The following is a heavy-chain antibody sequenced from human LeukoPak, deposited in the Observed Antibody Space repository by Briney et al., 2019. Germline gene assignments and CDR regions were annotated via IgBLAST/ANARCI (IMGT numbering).Heavy chain of an antibody. J-gene: IGHJ4*02. Sequence: PGRSLRLSCAASGFTFSSYGMHWVRQAPGKGLEWVAVISYDGSNKYYADSVKGRFTISRDNSKNTLYLQMNSLRAEDTAVYYCAKDFDYGGKEGFDYWGQGTLVTVSS. CDR2: ISYDGSNK. CDR3: AKDFDYGGKEGFDY. V-gene: IGHV3-30*18. D-gene: IGHD4-23*01. CDR1: GFTFSSYG.